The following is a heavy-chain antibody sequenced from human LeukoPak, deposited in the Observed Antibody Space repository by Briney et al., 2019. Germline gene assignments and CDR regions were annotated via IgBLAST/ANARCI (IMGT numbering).Heavy chain of an antibody. J-gene: IGHJ4*02. Sequence: GASVKVSCKASVYTFSGYFIHWVRQAPGQGLEWMGWINPSDGGTHYPQNFQGRVTMTRDTSINTAYMEVTRVRSDDTAVYYCARRGLYYFDYWGQGTLVTVSS. D-gene: IGHD2-2*02. CDR1: VYTFSGYF. V-gene: IGHV1-2*02. CDR2: INPSDGGT. CDR3: ARRGLYYFDY.